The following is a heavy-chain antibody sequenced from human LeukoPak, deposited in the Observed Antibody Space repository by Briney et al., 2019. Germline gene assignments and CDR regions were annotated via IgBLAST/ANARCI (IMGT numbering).Heavy chain of an antibody. CDR3: SRRPRNSGSHDGPSGLDY. D-gene: IGHD1-26*01. J-gene: IGHJ4*02. CDR2: INDIGST. Sequence: SETLSLTCAVYGGSFSGYYWTWIRQPPGKGLEWIGEINDIGSTNYNPSLKSRVTISVDTSKNQFSLKLSSVTAADAAVYFCSRRPRNSGSHDGPSGLDYWGQGTLVTVSS. V-gene: IGHV4-34*01. CDR1: GGSFSGYY.